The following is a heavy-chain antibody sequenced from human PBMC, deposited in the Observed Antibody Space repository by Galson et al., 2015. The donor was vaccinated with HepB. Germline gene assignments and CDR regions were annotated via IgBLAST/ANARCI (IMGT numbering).Heavy chain of an antibody. CDR2: IIPIFGTA. CDR3: ARDSLLWDIVVVPASHYYYYMDV. Sequence: SVKVSCKASGGTFSSYAISWVRQAPGQGLEWMGGIIPIFGTANYAQKFQGRVTITADESTSTAYMELSSLRSEDTAVYYCARDSLLWDIVVVPASHYYYYMDVWGKGTTVTVSS. V-gene: IGHV1-69*13. J-gene: IGHJ6*03. D-gene: IGHD2-2*01. CDR1: GGTFSSYA.